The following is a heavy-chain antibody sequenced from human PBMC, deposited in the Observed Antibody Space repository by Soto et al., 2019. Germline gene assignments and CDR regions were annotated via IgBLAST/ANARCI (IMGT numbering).Heavy chain of an antibody. CDR3: ARHIVFPVLTGYQFYYYYYYMDV. V-gene: IGHV5-51*01. J-gene: IGHJ6*03. Sequence: GESLKISCKGSGYSFTSYWIGWVRQMPGKGLEWMGIIYPGDSDTRYSPSFQGQVTISADKSISTAYLQWSSLKASDTAMYYCARHIVFPVLTGYQFYYYYYYMDVWGKGTTVTVSS. CDR2: IYPGDSDT. CDR1: GYSFTSYW. D-gene: IGHD3-9*01.